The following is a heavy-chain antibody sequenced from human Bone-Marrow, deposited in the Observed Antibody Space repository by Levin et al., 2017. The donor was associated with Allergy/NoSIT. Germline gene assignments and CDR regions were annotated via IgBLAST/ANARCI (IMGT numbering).Heavy chain of an antibody. D-gene: IGHD2-15*01. V-gene: IGHV1-18*01. CDR1: GYRFTSFG. Sequence: GESLKISCKSSGYRFTSFGFTWVRQAPGQGLEWMAWISAYNGITKYSQKLQGRLTLTTDTFTTASYMELERLTPDDTAVYFCARAPADMDVVVGASRLDSWGQGTPVTVSP. CDR2: ISAYNGIT. CDR3: ARAPADMDVVVGASRLDS. J-gene: IGHJ4*02.